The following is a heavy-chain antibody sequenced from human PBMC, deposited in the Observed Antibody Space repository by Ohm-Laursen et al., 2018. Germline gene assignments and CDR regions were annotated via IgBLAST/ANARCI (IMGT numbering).Heavy chain of an antibody. D-gene: IGHD1-26*01. Sequence: TLSLTCTVSGGSISSYYWNWIRQPPGKGLEWIGYIYYTGSTSYNPSLKSRVSISVDTSRNQFSLRLSSVTAADTAVYYCAKGGRDYYYGMDVWGQGTTVTVSS. CDR2: IYYTGST. CDR3: AKGGRDYYYGMDV. V-gene: IGHV4-59*01. CDR1: GGSISSYY. J-gene: IGHJ6*02.